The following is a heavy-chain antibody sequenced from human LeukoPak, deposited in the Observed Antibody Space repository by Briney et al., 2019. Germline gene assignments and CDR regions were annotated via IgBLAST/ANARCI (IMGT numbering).Heavy chain of an antibody. J-gene: IGHJ4*02. D-gene: IGHD6-19*01. CDR1: KFTVSTNY. V-gene: IGHV3-66*01. CDR2: IYSTGGK. CDR3: ARGSDGWFAFDY. Sequence: GGSLRLSCAASKFTVSTNYMSWVRQAPGKGLEWVSIIYSTGGKYYADSVKGRFTISRDNSEHTLYLQMNSLRAEDTAVYYCARGSDGWFAFDYWGQGILVTVSS.